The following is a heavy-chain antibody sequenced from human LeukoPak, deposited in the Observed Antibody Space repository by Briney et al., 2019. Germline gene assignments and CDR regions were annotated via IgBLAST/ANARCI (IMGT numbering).Heavy chain of an antibody. CDR2: IWYDGSNK. D-gene: IGHD3-16*01. CDR3: ARGDDPPKYYFDY. J-gene: IGHJ4*02. V-gene: IGHV3-33*01. Sequence: GGSLRLSCAASGFTFSSYGMHRVRQAPGKGLEWVAVIWYDGSNKYYADSVKGRFTISSDNSKNTLYLQMNSLRAEDTAVYYCARGDDPPKYYFDYWGQGTLVTVSS. CDR1: GFTFSSYG.